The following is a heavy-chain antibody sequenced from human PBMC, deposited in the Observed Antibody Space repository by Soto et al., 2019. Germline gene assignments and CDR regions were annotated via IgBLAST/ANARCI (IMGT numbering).Heavy chain of an antibody. D-gene: IGHD3-22*01. J-gene: IGHJ6*02. V-gene: IGHV3-66*01. CDR1: GFTVSSNY. CDR2: IYSGGST. Sequence: PGGSLRLACAASGFTVSSNYMSWIRQAPGKGLEWVSVIYSGGSTYYADSVKGRFTISRDNSKNTLYLQMNSLRAEDTAVYYCGRDRGDYYDTSGNYYYYGMDVWGQGTTVTVSS. CDR3: GRDRGDYYDTSGNYYYYGMDV.